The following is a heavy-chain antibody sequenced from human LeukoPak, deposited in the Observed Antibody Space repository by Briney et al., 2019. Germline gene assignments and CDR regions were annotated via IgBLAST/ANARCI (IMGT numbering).Heavy chain of an antibody. Sequence: ASVKVSCKASGGTFSSYAISWVRQAPGQGLEWMGGIIPIFGTANYAQKFQGRVTITTDESTSTAYMELSSLRSEDTAVYYCARVSVYSSGWHPLDYWGQGILVTVSA. CDR2: IIPIFGTA. CDR3: ARVSVYSSGWHPLDY. J-gene: IGHJ4*02. V-gene: IGHV1-69*05. D-gene: IGHD6-19*01. CDR1: GGTFSSYA.